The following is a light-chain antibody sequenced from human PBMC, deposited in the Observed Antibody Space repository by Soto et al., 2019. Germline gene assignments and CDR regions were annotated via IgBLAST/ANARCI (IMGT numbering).Light chain of an antibody. V-gene: IGLV1-44*01. J-gene: IGLJ1*01. Sequence: QSVLTQPPSASGTPGQRVTISCSGSSSNIGRNTVNWYQQLPGTAPKLLMYSNDQRSSGVPDRFSGSKSGTSASLAIGGLQSEDEADYYCAAWDDSLNGYVFGTGTKVTVL. CDR2: SND. CDR1: SSNIGRNT. CDR3: AAWDDSLNGYV.